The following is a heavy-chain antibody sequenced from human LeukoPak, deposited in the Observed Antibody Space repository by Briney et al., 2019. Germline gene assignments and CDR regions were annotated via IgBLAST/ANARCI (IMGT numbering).Heavy chain of an antibody. J-gene: IGHJ4*02. D-gene: IGHD5-12*01. CDR1: GYSFTTYW. V-gene: IGHV5-51*01. CDR2: IYPGDSDT. Sequence: GESLQISCKGSGYSFTTYWIGWVRQMPGKGLEWMGIIYPGDSDTRYSPSFQGQVTISADKSISIVYLQWSSLKASDTAMYYCARGSGHDTLDHWGQGTLVTVSS. CDR3: ARGSGHDTLDH.